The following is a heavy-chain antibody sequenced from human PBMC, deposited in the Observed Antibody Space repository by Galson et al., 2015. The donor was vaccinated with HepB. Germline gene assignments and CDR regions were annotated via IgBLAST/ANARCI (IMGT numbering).Heavy chain of an antibody. V-gene: IGHV3-21*01. CDR2: ISSSSSYI. D-gene: IGHD3-3*01. CDR3: ARDMAIFGVVIFFDI. J-gene: IGHJ3*02. CDR1: GFTFSSYS. Sequence: SLRLSCAASGFTFSSYSMNWVRQAPGKGLEWVSSISSSSSYIYYADSVKGRLTISRDNAKNSLYLQMNSLRAEDTAVYYCARDMAIFGVVIFFDIWGQGTMVTVSS.